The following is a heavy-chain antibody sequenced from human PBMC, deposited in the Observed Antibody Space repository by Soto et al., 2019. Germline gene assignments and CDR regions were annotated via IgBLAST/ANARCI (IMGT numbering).Heavy chain of an antibody. Sequence: ASVKVSCEASGYTFTSYDINWVRQATGQGLEWMGWMNPNSGNTGYAQKFQGRVTMTRNTSISTAYMELSSLRSEDTAVYYCARGFMITFGETSDAFDIWGQGTMVTVSS. CDR2: MNPNSGNT. CDR3: ARGFMITFGETSDAFDI. V-gene: IGHV1-8*01. J-gene: IGHJ3*02. CDR1: GYTFTSYD. D-gene: IGHD3-16*01.